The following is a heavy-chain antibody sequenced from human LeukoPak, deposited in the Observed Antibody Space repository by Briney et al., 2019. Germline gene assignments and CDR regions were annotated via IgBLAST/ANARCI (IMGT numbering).Heavy chain of an antibody. CDR3: ASQVVTKEDDAFDI. CDR1: GGSISSSSYY. Sequence: SETLSLTCTVSGGSISSSSYYWGWIRQPPGKGLEWIGSIYYSGSTYYNPSLKSRVTISVDTSKNQFSLKLSSVTAADTAVYYCASQVVTKEDDAFDIWGQGTMVTVSS. D-gene: IGHD3-22*01. V-gene: IGHV4-39*01. J-gene: IGHJ3*02. CDR2: IYYSGST.